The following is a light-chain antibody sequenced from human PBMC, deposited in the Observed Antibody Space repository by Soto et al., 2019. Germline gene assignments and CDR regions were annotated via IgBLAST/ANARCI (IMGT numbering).Light chain of an antibody. Sequence: EIVLTQSPGTLSLSPGERATLSCRASQSIGSSYLAWYQQKPGQAPRLLIYGASTRARGIPDRFSGSGSGTDFTLTISRLEPEDFAVYFCQQYSTSPLTFGGGTKVDIK. CDR2: GAS. CDR3: QQYSTSPLT. CDR1: QSIGSSY. V-gene: IGKV3-20*01. J-gene: IGKJ4*01.